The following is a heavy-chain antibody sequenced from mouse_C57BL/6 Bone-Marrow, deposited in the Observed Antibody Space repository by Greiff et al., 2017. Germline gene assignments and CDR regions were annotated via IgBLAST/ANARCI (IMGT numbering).Heavy chain of an antibody. CDR1: GYTFTSYW. D-gene: IGHD3-3*01. V-gene: IGHV1-55*01. J-gene: IGHJ3*01. Sequence: QVKLQQPGAELVKPGASVKMSCKASGYTFTSYWITWVKQRPGQGLEWIGDIYPGSGSTNYNEKFKSKATLTVDTSSSTAYMQLSSLTSEDSAVYYFARGGTAPSWFAYWGQGTLVTVSA. CDR3: ARGGTAPSWFAY. CDR2: IYPGSGST.